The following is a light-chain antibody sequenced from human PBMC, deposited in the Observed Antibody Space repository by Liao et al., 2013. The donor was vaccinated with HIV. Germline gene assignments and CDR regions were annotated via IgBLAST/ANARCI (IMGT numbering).Light chain of an antibody. Sequence: SYELIQPPSVSVSPGQTARITCSGDVLSKQYGFWYQQKAGQAPVLVIYKNSERPSGIPERFSGSNSGDTATLTISGTQPMDEADYYCLVWDSSTVVFGGGTKLTVL. CDR3: LVWDSSTVV. CDR2: KNS. J-gene: IGLJ2*01. CDR1: VLSKQY. V-gene: IGLV3-1*01.